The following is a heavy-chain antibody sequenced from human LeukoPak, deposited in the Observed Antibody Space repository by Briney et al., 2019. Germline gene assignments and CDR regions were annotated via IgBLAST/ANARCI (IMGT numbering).Heavy chain of an antibody. CDR2: IYPGDSDT. CDR3: ARRIAVAGRYYFDY. J-gene: IGHJ4*02. Sequence: GESLKISCKGSGYIFTSDWIGWVRQMPGKGLEWMGIIYPGDSDTRYSPSFQGQVTISADKSISTAYLQWSSLKASDTAMYYCARRIAVAGRYYFDYWGQGTLVTVSS. D-gene: IGHD6-19*01. CDR1: GYIFTSDW. V-gene: IGHV5-51*01.